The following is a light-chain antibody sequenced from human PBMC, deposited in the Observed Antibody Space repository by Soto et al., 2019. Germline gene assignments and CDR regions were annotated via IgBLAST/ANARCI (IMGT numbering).Light chain of an antibody. CDR2: RAS. J-gene: IGKJ5*01. CDR3: QQYHDWPIT. CDR1: QSMNTL. Sequence: EIVLTQSPATLSVSPGARAPLSCRASQSMNTLLAWYQQKPGQAPRLLIYRASTRATGIPDRFSGSGSGTEFTLTISSLQSEDFAVYYCQQYHDWPITFGQGTRLEIK. V-gene: IGKV3-15*01.